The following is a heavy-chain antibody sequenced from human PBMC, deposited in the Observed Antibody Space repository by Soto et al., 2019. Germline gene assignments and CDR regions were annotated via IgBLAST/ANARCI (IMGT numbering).Heavy chain of an antibody. CDR2: SNPNSGGT. CDR3: ARATFIAVAGTSGMDV. Sequence: QVQLVQSGAEVKKPGASVKVSCKASGYTFTGYYMHWVRQAPGQGLEWMGWSNPNSGGTNYAQKFQGWVTRTGDTAISNAYMEPSKLRSDDTAVYYCARATFIAVAGTSGMDVWGQGTTVTVSS. CDR1: GYTFTGYY. V-gene: IGHV1-2*04. J-gene: IGHJ6*02. D-gene: IGHD6-19*01.